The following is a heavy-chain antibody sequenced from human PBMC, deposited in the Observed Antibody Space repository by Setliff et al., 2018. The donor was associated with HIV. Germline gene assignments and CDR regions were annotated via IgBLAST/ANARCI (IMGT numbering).Heavy chain of an antibody. D-gene: IGHD5-12*01. J-gene: IGHJ4*02. Sequence: SETLSLTCTVSGDSVSSRSYYWSWIRQPPGKGLEWIGYIYYSGSTNYNPSLKSRVTISVDTSKNRFPLRLTSVTAADTAVYYSARTKADGYNGVFDSWGQGTLVTVSS. CDR1: GDSVSSRSYY. CDR3: ARTKADGYNGVFDS. CDR2: IYYSGST. V-gene: IGHV4-61*01.